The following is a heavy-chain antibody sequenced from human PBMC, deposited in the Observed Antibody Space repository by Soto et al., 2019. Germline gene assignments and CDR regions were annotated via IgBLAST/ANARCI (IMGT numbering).Heavy chain of an antibody. Sequence: QVQLVQSGAEVKKPGASVKVSCKASGYTFTSYDINWVRQATGQGLEWMGWMNPNRGNTGYAQKFQGRVTMTRNTSISKAYLELSSLRSEDTAVYYCARGGYDSSGYYYTSRPFDYWGQGTLVTVSS. J-gene: IGHJ4*02. V-gene: IGHV1-8*01. CDR2: MNPNRGNT. CDR3: ARGGYDSSGYYYTSRPFDY. D-gene: IGHD3-22*01. CDR1: GYTFTSYD.